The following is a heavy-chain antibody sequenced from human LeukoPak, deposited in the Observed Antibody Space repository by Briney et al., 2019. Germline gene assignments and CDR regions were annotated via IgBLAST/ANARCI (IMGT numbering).Heavy chain of an antibody. Sequence: GGSLKLSCAASGFTFSSYAMSWVRQAPGKGLEWVSAISGSGGRTYYADSVKGRFTISRDNSKNTLYLQMNSLRAEDTAVYYCAKGAGYCSGGSCSTFDYWGQGTLVTVSS. J-gene: IGHJ4*02. CDR1: GFTFSSYA. V-gene: IGHV3-23*01. D-gene: IGHD2-15*01. CDR2: ISGSGGRT. CDR3: AKGAGYCSGGSCSTFDY.